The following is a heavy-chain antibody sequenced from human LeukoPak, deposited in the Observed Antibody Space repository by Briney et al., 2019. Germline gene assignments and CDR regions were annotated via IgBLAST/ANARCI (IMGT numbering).Heavy chain of an antibody. CDR3: AKDIVVVPAANIAAAGNY. J-gene: IGHJ4*02. V-gene: IGHV3-23*01. CDR1: GFTFSSYA. D-gene: IGHD2-2*01. CDR2: ISDSGGST. Sequence: PGGSLRLSCAASGFTFSSYAMSWVRQAPGKGLEWVSAISDSGGSTYYADSVKGRFTISRDNSKNTLYLQMNSLRAEDTAVYYCAKDIVVVPAANIAAAGNYWGQGTLVTVSS.